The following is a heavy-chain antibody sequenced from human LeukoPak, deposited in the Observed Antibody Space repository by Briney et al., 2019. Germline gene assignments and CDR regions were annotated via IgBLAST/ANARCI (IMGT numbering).Heavy chain of an antibody. V-gene: IGHV3-7*01. J-gene: IGHJ4*02. CDR3: ARQRGSGCLDY. CDR1: RFTSSNFW. CDR2: IKQDGSET. D-gene: IGHD6-19*01. Sequence: GGSLRLSCAASRFTSSNFWMSWVRQAPGKGLEWVANIKQDGSETYYVDSVKGRFTISRDNAKNSLSLQMNSLRAEDTAVYYCARQRGSGCLDYWGQGTLVTVSS.